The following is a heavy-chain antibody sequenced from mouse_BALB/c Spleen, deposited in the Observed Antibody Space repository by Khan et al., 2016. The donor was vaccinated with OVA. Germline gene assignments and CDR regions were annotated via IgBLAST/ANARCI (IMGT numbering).Heavy chain of an antibody. D-gene: IGHD2-1*01. Sequence: EVKLVESGGGLVQPGGSRKLSCAASGFTLSSFGMHWVRQAPKKGLEWVAYISSGSSTIYYVDTVKGRFTISRDNHKKTIFLQMTSLMSEYTAMYYCARSGGNFHWYFDVWGAGTSVTVSS. CDR1: GFTLSSFG. CDR2: ISSGSSTI. CDR3: ARSGGNFHWYFDV. J-gene: IGHJ1*01. V-gene: IGHV5-17*02.